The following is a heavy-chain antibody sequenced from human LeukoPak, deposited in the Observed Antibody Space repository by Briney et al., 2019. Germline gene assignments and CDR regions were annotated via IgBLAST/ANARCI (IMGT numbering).Heavy chain of an antibody. CDR3: AGHIYYYYYMDV. J-gene: IGHJ6*03. CDR2: IYYSGST. V-gene: IGHV4-59*08. Sequence: SETLSLTCTVSGGSISSYYWSWIRQPPGKGLEWIGYIYYSGSTNYNPSLKSRVTISVDTSKNQFSLKLSSVTAADTAVYYCAGHIYYYYYMDVWGKGTTVTVSS. CDR1: GGSISSYY.